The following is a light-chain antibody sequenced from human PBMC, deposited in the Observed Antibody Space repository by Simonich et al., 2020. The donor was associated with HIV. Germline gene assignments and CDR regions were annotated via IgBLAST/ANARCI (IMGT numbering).Light chain of an antibody. J-gene: IGKJ3*01. V-gene: IGKV4-1*01. Sequence: DIVMTQSPDFLAVSLGERATINCKSSRNILDNSNNKNYLARYQQKPGQPPNLLIYWAPTRESGVPDRFSASGSGTDFTLTISSLQAEDVAVYYCQQYYSSPFTFGPGTKVDIK. CDR1: RNILDNSNNKNY. CDR3: QQYYSSPFT. CDR2: WAP.